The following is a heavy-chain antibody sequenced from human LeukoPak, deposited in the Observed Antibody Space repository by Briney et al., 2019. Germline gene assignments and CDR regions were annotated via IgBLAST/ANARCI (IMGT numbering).Heavy chain of an antibody. CDR3: AREGLDLYYFDY. CDR1: GGSIRSSYYY. Sequence: SETLSLTCTVSGGSIRSSYYYWGWIRQPPGKGLEWIGSIYDSGSTYYNPSLKSRVTISVDTSKNQFSLKLSSVTAADTAVYYCAREGLDLYYFDYWGQGTLVTVSS. J-gene: IGHJ4*02. CDR2: IYDSGST. V-gene: IGHV4-39*07.